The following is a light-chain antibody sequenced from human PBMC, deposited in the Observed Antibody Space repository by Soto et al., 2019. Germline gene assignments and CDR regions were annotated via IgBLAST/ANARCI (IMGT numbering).Light chain of an antibody. CDR2: DVT. V-gene: IGLV2-14*01. CDR1: SSDVGNYNY. J-gene: IGLJ2*01. CDR3: SSYTSTSAPGV. Sequence: QSALTQPASVSRSPGQSITISCTGTSSDVGNYNYVSWYQQHPGKAPKLMIYDVTNRASGVSTRFSGSKSGNTASLTISGLQAEDEADYYCSSYTSTSAPGVFGGGTKLTVL.